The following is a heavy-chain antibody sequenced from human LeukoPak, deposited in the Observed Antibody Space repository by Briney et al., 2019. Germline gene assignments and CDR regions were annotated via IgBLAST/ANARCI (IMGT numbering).Heavy chain of an antibody. CDR1: GFTFSRNW. D-gene: IGHD3-10*01. CDR3: ARQGPMIRVFDY. Sequence: GGSLRLSCAASGFTFSRNWMSWVRQAPGKGLEWVANIKQDGSEIYYVDSVKGRFAISRDNAKNSLFLQMNSLRAEDTAVYYCARQGPMIRVFDYWGQGTLVTVSS. V-gene: IGHV3-7*01. CDR2: IKQDGSEI. J-gene: IGHJ4*02.